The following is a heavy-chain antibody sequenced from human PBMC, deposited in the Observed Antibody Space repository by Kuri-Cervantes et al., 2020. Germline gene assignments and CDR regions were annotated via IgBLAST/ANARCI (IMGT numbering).Heavy chain of an antibody. J-gene: IGHJ6*04. CDR2: ISAYNGNT. V-gene: IGHV1-18*01. Sequence: ASVKVSCKASGYTFTSYGISWVRQAPGQGLEWMGWISAYNGNTNYAQKLQGRVTMTTDTSTSTAYMELRSLRSDDTAVYYCARDWGGGSYYYYYYYGMDVWGKGTTVTVSS. D-gene: IGHD1-26*01. CDR3: ARDWGGGSYYYYYYYGMDV. CDR1: GYTFTSYG.